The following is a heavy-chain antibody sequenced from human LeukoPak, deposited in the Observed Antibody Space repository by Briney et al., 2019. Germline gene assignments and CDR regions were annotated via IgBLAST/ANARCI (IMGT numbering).Heavy chain of an antibody. J-gene: IGHJ4*02. V-gene: IGHV3-23*01. CDR1: GFTFSTYG. CDR2: ISAGGGNT. CDR3: AKEYSVRNQFDY. Sequence: GGSLRLSCAASGFTFSTYGMNWVREAPGKGLEWVSAISAGGGNTYYADSVKGRFTISRDNSRNTLFLEMNSLRAEDTAVYYCAKEYSVRNQFDYWGQGTLVAVSS. D-gene: IGHD1-14*01.